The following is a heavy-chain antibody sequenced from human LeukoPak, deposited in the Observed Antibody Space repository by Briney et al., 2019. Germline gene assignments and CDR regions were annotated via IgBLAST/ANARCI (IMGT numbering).Heavy chain of an antibody. CDR3: ARDQATGIAAAALGALDY. CDR1: GFTFDDYA. CDR2: ISWNSGSI. V-gene: IGHV3-9*01. J-gene: IGHJ4*02. D-gene: IGHD6-13*01. Sequence: PGGSLRLSCAASGFTFDDYAMHWVRQAPGKGLEWVSGISWNSGSIGYADSVKGRFTISRDNSKNTLYLQMNSLRAEDTAVYYCARDQATGIAAAALGALDYWGQGTLVTVSS.